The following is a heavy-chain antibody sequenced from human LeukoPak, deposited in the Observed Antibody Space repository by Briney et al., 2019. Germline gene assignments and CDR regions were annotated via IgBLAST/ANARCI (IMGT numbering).Heavy chain of an antibody. CDR2: INPNSGGI. Sequence: GASVKVSCKASGYTFTRYYMHWVRQAPGQGLEWMGRINPNSGGINYAQKFQGRGTMTRDTSISTVYMELSSLRSDDTAMYYCAREGQSSTSQNYYYYYMDVWGKGTTVTVCS. V-gene: IGHV1-2*06. CDR1: GYTFTRYY. CDR3: AREGQSSTSQNYYYYYMDV. D-gene: IGHD2-2*01. J-gene: IGHJ6*03.